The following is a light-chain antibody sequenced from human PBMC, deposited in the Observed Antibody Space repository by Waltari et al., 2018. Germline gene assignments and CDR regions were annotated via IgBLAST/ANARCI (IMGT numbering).Light chain of an antibody. CDR2: DVS. CDR1: TIDVGGYNY. CDR3: SSYTSSSSYV. V-gene: IGLV2-14*03. Sequence: QSALTQPASVSGSPGQSITIPCTVTTIDVGGYNYVSWYQQHPGKAPKLMIYDVSNRPSGVSNRFSGSKSGNTASLTISGLQAEDEADYYCSSYTSSSSYVFGTGTKVTVL. J-gene: IGLJ1*01.